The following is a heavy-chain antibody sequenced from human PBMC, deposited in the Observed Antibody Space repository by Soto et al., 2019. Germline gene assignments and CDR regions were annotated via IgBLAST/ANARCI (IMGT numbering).Heavy chain of an antibody. CDR1: GGSISSGDYY. V-gene: IGHV4-30-4*01. CDR2: IYYSGST. J-gene: IGHJ6*02. D-gene: IGHD3-22*01. CDR3: ARSKDSRLGMDV. Sequence: SETLSLTCTVSGGSISSGDYYWSWIRQPPGKGLEWIGYIYYSGSTYYNPSLKSRVTISVDTSKNQFSLKLSSVTAADTAVYYCARSKDSRLGMDVWGQGTTVTVSS.